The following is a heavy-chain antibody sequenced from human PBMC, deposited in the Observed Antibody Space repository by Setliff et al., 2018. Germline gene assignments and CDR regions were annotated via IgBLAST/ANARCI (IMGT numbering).Heavy chain of an antibody. CDR2: IYHSGST. CDR1: GGSISSSNW. V-gene: IGHV4-4*02. Sequence: PSETLSLTCAVSGGSISSSNWWSWVRQPPGKGLEWIGEIYHSGSTNYNPSLKSRVTISVDTSKDQFSLKLISMTAADTAVYYCARGGTYRYFDYWGQGTLVTVSS. CDR3: ARGGTYRYFDY. J-gene: IGHJ4*02.